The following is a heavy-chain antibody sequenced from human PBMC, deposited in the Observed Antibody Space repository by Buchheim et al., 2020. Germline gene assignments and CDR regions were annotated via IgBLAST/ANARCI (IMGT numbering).Heavy chain of an antibody. CDR3: ARWGYSGYDLSYYYYGMDV. CDR2: IKQDGSEK. J-gene: IGHJ6*02. V-gene: IGHV3-7*01. Sequence: EVQLVESGGGLVQPGGSLRLSCAASGFTFSSYWMSWVRQAPGKGLEWVANIKQDGSEKYYVDSVKGRFTISRDNAKTSLYLQMNSLRAEDTAVYYCARWGYSGYDLSYYYYGMDVWGQGTT. D-gene: IGHD5-12*01. CDR1: GFTFSSYW.